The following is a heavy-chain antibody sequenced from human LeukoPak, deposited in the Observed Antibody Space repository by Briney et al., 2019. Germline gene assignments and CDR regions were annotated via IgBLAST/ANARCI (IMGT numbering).Heavy chain of an antibody. V-gene: IGHV4-4*08. D-gene: IGHD4-17*01. CDR2: IHDSGST. Sequence: SETLSLTCTVSGGTISSYYWNWIRQPPGKGLESIGYIHDSGSTKYNPSLKSRLTISVDTSTNQFSLKLNSVTAADTAFYYCASVILRCIDSWGQGTLVAVSS. J-gene: IGHJ4*02. CDR1: GGTISSYY. CDR3: ASVILRCIDS.